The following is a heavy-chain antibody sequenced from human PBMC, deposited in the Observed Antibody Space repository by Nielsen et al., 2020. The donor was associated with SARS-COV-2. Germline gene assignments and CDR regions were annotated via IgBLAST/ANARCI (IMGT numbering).Heavy chain of an antibody. V-gene: IGHV3-30*18. CDR2: ISYDGSNK. CDR3: AKDREWLELAGGDY. CDR1: GFTFSSYG. D-gene: IGHD3-3*01. J-gene: IGHJ4*02. Sequence: GGSLRLSCSASGFTFSSYGMHWVRQAPGKGLEWVAVISYDGSNKYYADSVKGRFTISRDNSKNTLYLQMNSLRAEDTAVYYCAKDREWLELAGGDYWGQGTLVTVSS.